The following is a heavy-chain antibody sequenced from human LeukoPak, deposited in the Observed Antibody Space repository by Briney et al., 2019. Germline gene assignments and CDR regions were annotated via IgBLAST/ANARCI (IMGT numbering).Heavy chain of an antibody. Sequence: PGESLRLSCAASGFTFSSYGMHWVRQAPGKGLEWVAFIRYDGSNKYYADSVKGRFTISRDNSKNTLYLQMSSLRAGDTAVYYCAKPPRGYSYGGPTRFDFWGQGTLVTVSP. V-gene: IGHV3-30*02. CDR1: GFTFSSYG. CDR3: AKPPRGYSYGGPTRFDF. CDR2: IRYDGSNK. D-gene: IGHD5-18*01. J-gene: IGHJ4*02.